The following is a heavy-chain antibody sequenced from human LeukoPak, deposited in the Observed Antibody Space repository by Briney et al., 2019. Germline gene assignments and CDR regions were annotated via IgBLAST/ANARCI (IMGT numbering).Heavy chain of an antibody. D-gene: IGHD4-17*01. J-gene: IGHJ4*02. Sequence: GGSLRLSCAASGFTFSDYYMSWIRQAPGMGLEWVSFISSSGSTIYYADSVKGRFIISRDNAKNSLYLQMNSLRAEDTAVYYCARVGWTSVTFFDYWGQGTLVTVSS. V-gene: IGHV3-11*01. CDR3: ARVGWTSVTFFDY. CDR1: GFTFSDYY. CDR2: ISSSGSTI.